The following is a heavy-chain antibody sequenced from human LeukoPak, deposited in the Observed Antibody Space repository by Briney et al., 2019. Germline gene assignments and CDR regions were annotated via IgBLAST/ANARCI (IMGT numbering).Heavy chain of an antibody. CDR3: ARDSGIFQNKRYYYYGMDV. CDR1: GGSISSYY. Sequence: PPETLSLTCTVSGGSISSYYWSWIRQPAGKGLEWIGRIYTSGSTNYNPSLKSRVTMSVDTSKNQFSLKLSSVTAADTAVYYCARDSGIFQNKRYYYYGMDVWGQGTTVTVSS. J-gene: IGHJ6*02. CDR2: IYTSGST. D-gene: IGHD3-10*01. V-gene: IGHV4-4*07.